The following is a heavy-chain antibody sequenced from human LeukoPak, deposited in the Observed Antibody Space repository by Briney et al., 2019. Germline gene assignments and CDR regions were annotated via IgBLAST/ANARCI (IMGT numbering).Heavy chain of an antibody. J-gene: IGHJ6*02. CDR3: AKGQQLVGYYYYGMDV. Sequence: GGSLRLSCAASGFTFSSYAMSWVRQAPGKGLEWVSAISGSGGSTYYADSVKGRFTISRDNSKNTLYLQMNSLRAEDTAVYYCAKGQQLVGYYYYGMDVWGQGTTVTVSS. V-gene: IGHV3-23*01. CDR1: GFTFSSYA. D-gene: IGHD6-13*01. CDR2: ISGSGGST.